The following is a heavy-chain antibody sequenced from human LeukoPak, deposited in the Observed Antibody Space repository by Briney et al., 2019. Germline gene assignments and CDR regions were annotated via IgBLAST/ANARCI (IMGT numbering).Heavy chain of an antibody. CDR3: ARGGIVGAPSSFFD. V-gene: IGHV1-2*04. J-gene: IGHJ4*02. Sequence: ASVKVSCKASGYTLTDYYMHWVRQAPGQGLEWMGWINPKSGGTNYAQKFQGWVTMTRDTSISTAYMELSRLRSDDTAVYYCARGGIVGAPSSFFDWGQGTLVTVSS. CDR1: GYTLTDYY. CDR2: INPKSGGT. D-gene: IGHD1-26*01.